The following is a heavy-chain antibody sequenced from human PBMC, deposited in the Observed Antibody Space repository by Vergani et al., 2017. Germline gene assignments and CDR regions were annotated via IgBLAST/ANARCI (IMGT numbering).Heavy chain of an antibody. CDR1: GGSFSGYY. D-gene: IGHD5-24*01. Sequence: QVQLQQWGAGLLKPSETLSLTCAVYGGSFSGYYWGWIRQPPGKGLEWIGNIYYSGTTYYNPSLKSRVTISVDTSENQFSLKLSSVTAADTAVYYCARDPGDGYAAFGRDYWGQGTLVTVSS. CDR2: IYYSGTT. V-gene: IGHV4-34*01. CDR3: ARDPGDGYAAFGRDY. J-gene: IGHJ4*02.